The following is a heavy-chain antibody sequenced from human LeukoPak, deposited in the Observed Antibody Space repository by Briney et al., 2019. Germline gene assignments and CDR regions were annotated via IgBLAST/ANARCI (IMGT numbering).Heavy chain of an antibody. CDR3: ARSPTNSSGWGGLQH. CDR1: GYTFTNYY. V-gene: IGHV1-46*01. D-gene: IGHD6-19*01. J-gene: IGHJ1*01. Sequence: ASVRVSCKASGYTFTNYYIHWVRQAPGQGLEWMGIINPSRDYTNYAQKFQGRVTLTRDTSTSTVYMELSSLRSDDTAVYYCARSPTNSSGWGGLQHWGQGTLVTVSS. CDR2: INPSRDYT.